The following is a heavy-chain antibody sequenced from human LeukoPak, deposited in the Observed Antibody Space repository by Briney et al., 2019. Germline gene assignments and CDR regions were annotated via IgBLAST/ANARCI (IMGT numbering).Heavy chain of an antibody. J-gene: IGHJ3*02. D-gene: IGHD1-1*01. CDR2: IKQDGSEK. CDR3: ARSPRYNWNDVSAFDI. Sequence: GGSLRLPCAASGFTFSSYWMSWVRQAPGKGLEWVANIKQDGSEKYYVDSVKGRFTISRDNAENSLYLQMNSLRAEDTAVYYCARSPRYNWNDVSAFDIWGQGTMVTVSS. CDR1: GFTFSSYW. V-gene: IGHV3-7*01.